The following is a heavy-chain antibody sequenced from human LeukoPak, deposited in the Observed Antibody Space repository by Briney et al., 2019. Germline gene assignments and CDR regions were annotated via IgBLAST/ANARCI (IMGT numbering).Heavy chain of an antibody. CDR2: LNPNSGAT. D-gene: IGHD5/OR15-5a*01. CDR3: ARDRVSTIGDFDY. Sequence: ASVKVSCKASGYTFTIFYIHWVRQAPGQGLEWVGWLNPNSGATNYAQRFEGRVTMTRDTSISTAYMDLSRLGSDDTAVYYCARDRVSTIGDFDYWGQGTPVTVSS. CDR1: GYTFTIFY. V-gene: IGHV1-2*02. J-gene: IGHJ4*02.